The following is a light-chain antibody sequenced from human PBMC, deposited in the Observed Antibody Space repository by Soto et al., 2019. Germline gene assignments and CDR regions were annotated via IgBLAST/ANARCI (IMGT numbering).Light chain of an antibody. J-gene: IGKJ2*01. V-gene: IGKV3-20*01. CDR2: ATS. CDR3: QLFGNSALYT. Sequence: EIVLTQSPGTLSLSPGERATLSCRASQSVSSTYLAWYQQKPGQAPRLLIYATSSRAIGIPDRFSGSGSGTDFTLTISRREHEDFAVYYCQLFGNSALYTFGQGTKLEIK. CDR1: QSVSSTY.